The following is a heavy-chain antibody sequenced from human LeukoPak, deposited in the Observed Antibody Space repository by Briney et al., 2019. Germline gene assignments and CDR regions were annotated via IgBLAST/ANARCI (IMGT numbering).Heavy chain of an antibody. CDR2: INEDGSEK. J-gene: IGHJ4*02. CDR3: ARDTIATVFDY. D-gene: IGHD2-21*01. V-gene: IGHV3-7*04. CDR1: GFTFSNAW. Sequence: GGSLRLSCAASGFTFSNAWMSWVRQAPGKGLEWVAQINEDGSEKHYGDSVRGRFTISRDNAKNSLYLQMYSLGADDMGVYFCARDTIATVFDYWGQGALVTVSS.